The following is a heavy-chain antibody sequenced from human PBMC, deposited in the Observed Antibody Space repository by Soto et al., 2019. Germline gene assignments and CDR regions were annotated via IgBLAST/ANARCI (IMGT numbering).Heavy chain of an antibody. CDR2: ISSSSSYI. D-gene: IGHD3-9*01. Sequence: GGSLRLSCAASGFTFSSYSMNWVRQAPGKGLEWVSSISSSSSYIYYADSVKGRFTISRDNAKNSLYLQMNSLRAEDTAVYYCARVDILTGYYAFDIWGQGTMVTVSS. CDR3: ARVDILTGYYAFDI. V-gene: IGHV3-21*01. CDR1: GFTFSSYS. J-gene: IGHJ3*02.